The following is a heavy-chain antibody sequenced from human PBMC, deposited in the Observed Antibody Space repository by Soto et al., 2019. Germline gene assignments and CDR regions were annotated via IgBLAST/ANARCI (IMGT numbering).Heavy chain of an antibody. Sequence: PGGSLRLSCAASGFTFSSYSMNWVRQAPGEGLEWVSSISSSSSYIYYADSVKGRFTISRDNAKNSLYLQMNSLRAEDTAVYYCARDGSIVGATPGGNWFDPWGQGTLVTVSS. J-gene: IGHJ5*02. V-gene: IGHV3-21*01. CDR3: ARDGSIVGATPGGNWFDP. CDR2: ISSSSSYI. CDR1: GFTFSSYS. D-gene: IGHD1-26*01.